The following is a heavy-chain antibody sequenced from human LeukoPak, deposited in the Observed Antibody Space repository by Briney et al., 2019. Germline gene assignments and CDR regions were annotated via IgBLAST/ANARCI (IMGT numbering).Heavy chain of an antibody. J-gene: IGHJ4*02. CDR1: GLTVSSNH. Sequence: PGASLRLSCAASGLTVSSNHMSWVRPAAGKGLEWVSVLYSGSSIFYAGSVKGRFIISRDSSKNTLYLQMNSLRVEDTAVYYCATDLGRFDCWGQGTLVTVSS. V-gene: IGHV3-66*01. CDR3: ATDLGRFDC. D-gene: IGHD1-14*01. CDR2: LYSGSSI.